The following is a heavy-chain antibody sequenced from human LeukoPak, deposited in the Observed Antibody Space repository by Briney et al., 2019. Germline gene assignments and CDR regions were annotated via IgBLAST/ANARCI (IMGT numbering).Heavy chain of an antibody. CDR1: GYSISNGYH. V-gene: IGHV4-38-2*02. D-gene: IGHD6-6*01. Sequence: SETLSLTCTVSGYSISNGYHWGWIRQPPGQGLEWIGSIYHSGMSYYNTSLKSRVTILLDTSKNQFSLKVSSVTAADTAVYYCARDQRSSNSKYYYYMDVWGKGTTVTVSS. CDR2: IYHSGMS. J-gene: IGHJ6*03. CDR3: ARDQRSSNSKYYYYMDV.